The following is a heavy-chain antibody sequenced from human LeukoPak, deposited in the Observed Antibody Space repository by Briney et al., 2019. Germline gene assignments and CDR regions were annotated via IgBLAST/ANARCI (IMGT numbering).Heavy chain of an antibody. CDR2: IYTSGST. J-gene: IGHJ3*02. CDR3: ARRMYYYDSSNAFDI. D-gene: IGHD3-22*01. V-gene: IGHV4-30-4*08. CDR1: GGPISRGAYY. Sequence: SQTLSLTCSVSGGPISRGAYYWSWVRQSPGKGLEWIGYIYTSGSTNYNPSLKSRVTISVDTSKNQFSLKLSSVTAADTAVYYCARRMYYYDSSNAFDIWGQGTMVTVSS.